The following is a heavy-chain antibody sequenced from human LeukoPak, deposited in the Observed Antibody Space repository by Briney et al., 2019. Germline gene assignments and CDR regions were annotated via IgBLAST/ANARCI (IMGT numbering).Heavy chain of an antibody. Sequence: GGSLRLSRAASGFTFITYAMSCVRQAPGKGRGWVSAISGSGGSTYYGDSVKGRFTISRDTSKNTLYPQINSLRAEETAVYYCAKEVISGSSWYDDAFDIWGQGTMVTVSS. V-gene: IGHV3-23*01. CDR2: ISGSGGST. CDR1: GFTFITYA. D-gene: IGHD6-13*01. CDR3: AKEVISGSSWYDDAFDI. J-gene: IGHJ3*02.